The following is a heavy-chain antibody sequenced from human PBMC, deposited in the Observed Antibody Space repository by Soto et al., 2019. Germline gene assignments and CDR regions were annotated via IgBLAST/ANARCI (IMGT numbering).Heavy chain of an antibody. D-gene: IGHD4-17*01. CDR3: ARDRGDYVGWFDP. V-gene: IGHV4-59*01. CDR2: IYYSGST. CDR1: GGSISSYY. J-gene: IGHJ5*02. Sequence: PSETLSLTCTVSGGSISSYYWSWIRQPPGKGLEWIGYIYYSGSTNYNPSLKSRVTISVDTSENQFSLKLSSVTAADTAVYYCARDRGDYVGWFDPWGQGTLVTVSS.